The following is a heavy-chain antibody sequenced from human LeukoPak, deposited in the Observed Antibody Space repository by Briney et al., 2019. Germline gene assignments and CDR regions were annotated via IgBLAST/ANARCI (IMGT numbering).Heavy chain of an antibody. CDR3: ARGGDDILTLYYMDV. D-gene: IGHD3-9*01. CDR2: MNPNSGNT. V-gene: IGHV1-8*02. CDR1: GYTFTGYY. Sequence: GASVKVSCKASGYTFTGYYMHWVRQAPGQGLEWMGWMNPNSGNTGYAQKFQGRVTMTRNTSISTAYMELSSLRSEDTAVYYCARGGDDILTLYYMDVWGKGTTVTISS. J-gene: IGHJ6*03.